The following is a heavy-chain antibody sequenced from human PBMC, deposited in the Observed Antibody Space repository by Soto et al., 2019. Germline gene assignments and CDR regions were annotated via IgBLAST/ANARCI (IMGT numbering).Heavy chain of an antibody. CDR3: AREGTYCGGGSCFSTPYFDY. CDR2: ISSRSTYM. V-gene: IGHV3-21*01. J-gene: IGHJ4*02. CDR1: GFTFSTYH. Sequence: PGGSLRLSCAASGFTFSTYHMNWVRQAPGKGLEWVSSISSRSTYMYYADSVKGRFTISRDNPKNSVYLQMTGLRAEDTAVYYCAREGTYCGGGSCFSTPYFDYWGQGTLVTVSS. D-gene: IGHD2-15*01.